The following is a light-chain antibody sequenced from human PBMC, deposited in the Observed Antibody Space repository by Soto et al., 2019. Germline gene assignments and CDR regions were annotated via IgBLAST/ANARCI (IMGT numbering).Light chain of an antibody. CDR1: SSDVGAYNF. V-gene: IGLV2-14*01. CDR3: CSYTRSSTRV. J-gene: IGLJ1*01. CDR2: DVS. Sequence: QSALTQPASVSGSPGQSITISCTGTSSDVGAYNFVSWYQLHPGKAPKLIIYDVSHRPSGVSNRFSGSNSGNTASLTISGLQAEDEADYYCCSYTRSSTRVFGTGTKLTV.